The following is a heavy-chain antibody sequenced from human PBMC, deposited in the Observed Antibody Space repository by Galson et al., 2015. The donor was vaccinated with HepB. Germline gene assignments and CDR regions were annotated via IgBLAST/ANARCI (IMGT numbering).Heavy chain of an antibody. D-gene: IGHD2-2*01. CDR2: IIPILGIA. V-gene: IGHV1-69*04. J-gene: IGHJ5*02. CDR3: AIVDIVVVPDAWWFVP. Sequence: SVKVSCKASGGTFSSYAISWVRQAPGQGLEWMGRIIPILGIANYAQKFQGRVTITANKSTSKAYMELSSLRSEDTAVYYCAIVDIVVVPDAWWFVPWGQGTLVTVSS. CDR1: GGTFSSYA.